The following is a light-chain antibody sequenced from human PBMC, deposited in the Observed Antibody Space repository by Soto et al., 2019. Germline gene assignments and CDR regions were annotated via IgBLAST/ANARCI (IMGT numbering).Light chain of an antibody. CDR3: QQYGRPPPIE. CDR1: QNVSSSY. J-gene: IGKJ5*01. Sequence: QNVSSSYVAWYQQKPGQAPTILIYGASSRATGIPDRFSGSGSATDFILTISALAPAELAVYSDQQYGRPPPIEFGPGTRLEIK. V-gene: IGKV3-20*01. CDR2: GAS.